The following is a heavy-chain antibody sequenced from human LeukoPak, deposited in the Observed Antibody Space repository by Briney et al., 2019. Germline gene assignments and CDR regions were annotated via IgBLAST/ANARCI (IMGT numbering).Heavy chain of an antibody. CDR2: INPSGGST. Sequence: ASVKVSCKASGYTFTSYYMHWVRQAPGQGLEWMGIINPSGGSTSYAQKFQGRVTMTRDTSTSTVYMELSSLRSEDTAVYYCVRLPSTMIVVNDWGQGTLVTVSS. D-gene: IGHD3-22*01. CDR1: GYTFTSYY. J-gene: IGHJ4*02. V-gene: IGHV1-46*01. CDR3: VRLPSTMIVVND.